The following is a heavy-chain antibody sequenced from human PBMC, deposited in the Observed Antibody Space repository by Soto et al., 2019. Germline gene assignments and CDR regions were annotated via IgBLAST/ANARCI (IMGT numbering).Heavy chain of an antibody. J-gene: IGHJ6*02. CDR2: IAYDGINK. CDR3: ARRDQYDILHRYYAMVV. CDR1: GFTFSKFD. V-gene: IGHV3-30-3*01. Sequence: QVQLVESGGGVVQPGTSLRLSCVASGFTFSKFDMHWIRQTPDKRLQWVAFIAYDGINKYYTGSVKGRFTVSRANSKNTVSLQMKNLGLEDTATYSCARRDQYDILHRYYAMVVLGLGTTVSISS. D-gene: IGHD1-26*01.